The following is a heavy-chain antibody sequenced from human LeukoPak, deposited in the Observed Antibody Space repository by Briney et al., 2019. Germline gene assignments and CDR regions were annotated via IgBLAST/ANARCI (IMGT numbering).Heavy chain of an antibody. Sequence: GSLRLSCAASGFTFSSYGMHWVRQAPGKGLEWVAVIWYGGSNKYYADSVKGRFTISRDNSKNTLYLQMNSLRAEDTAVYYCAKDLGPYCSSTSCSIPVFDYWGQGTLVTVSS. CDR3: AKDLGPYCSSTSCSIPVFDY. D-gene: IGHD2-2*01. CDR1: GFTFSSYG. CDR2: IWYGGSNK. J-gene: IGHJ4*02. V-gene: IGHV3-30*02.